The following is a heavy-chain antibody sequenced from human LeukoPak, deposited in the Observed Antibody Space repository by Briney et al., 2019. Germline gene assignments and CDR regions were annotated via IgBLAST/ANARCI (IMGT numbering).Heavy chain of an antibody. Sequence: GGSLRLSCVASGLPIADFAMHWVRQAPGTGLEWVCLISGDGVSTFYADSVKGRFSISRDNSKNSLYLEMNSLRTEDAAMYYCAKESGKFDYWGQGTLVAVSS. CDR3: AKESGKFDY. CDR1: GLPIADFA. CDR2: ISGDGVST. J-gene: IGHJ4*02. V-gene: IGHV3-43*02.